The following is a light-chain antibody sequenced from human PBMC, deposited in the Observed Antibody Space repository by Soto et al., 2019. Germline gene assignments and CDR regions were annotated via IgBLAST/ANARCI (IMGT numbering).Light chain of an antibody. Sequence: QSALTQPPSASGSPGQSVTLSCTGTSSDVGGYTYVSWYQQHPGKAPKLMIYEVSKRPSGVPDRFSGSKSGNTASLTVSGLQAGDEADYYCSSYAGSNNYVFGTGTKLTVL. V-gene: IGLV2-8*01. J-gene: IGLJ1*01. CDR1: SSDVGGYTY. CDR3: SSYAGSNNYV. CDR2: EVS.